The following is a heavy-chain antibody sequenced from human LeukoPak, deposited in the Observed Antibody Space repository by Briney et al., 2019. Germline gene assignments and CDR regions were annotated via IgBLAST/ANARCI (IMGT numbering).Heavy chain of an antibody. Sequence: APVKVSCKASGYTFTNYNITWVRQAPGQGLEWLGWISGYNGKTNYAQKFQGRVTMTTEKSTTTAYMELTSLRFDDTAVYYCARDDEEFGELSWFDPWGQGTLVTVSS. V-gene: IGHV1-18*01. CDR3: ARDDEEFGELSWFDP. CDR2: ISGYNGKT. D-gene: IGHD3-10*01. J-gene: IGHJ5*02. CDR1: GYTFTNYN.